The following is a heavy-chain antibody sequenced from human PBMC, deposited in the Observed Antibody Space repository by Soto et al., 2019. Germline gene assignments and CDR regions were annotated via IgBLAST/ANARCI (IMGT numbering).Heavy chain of an antibody. CDR1: GYTFTNYG. J-gene: IGHJ5*02. Sequence: ASVKVSCKASGYTFTNYGITWVRQAPGQGPEWMGWISAYHGNTNYAQKLQGRVTLTTDTSTSTAYMELRSLRSDDTAVYYCARGYCSSTSCYIWDNWFDPWGQGTLVTVSS. CDR2: ISAYHGNT. D-gene: IGHD2-2*02. V-gene: IGHV1-18*01. CDR3: ARGYCSSTSCYIWDNWFDP.